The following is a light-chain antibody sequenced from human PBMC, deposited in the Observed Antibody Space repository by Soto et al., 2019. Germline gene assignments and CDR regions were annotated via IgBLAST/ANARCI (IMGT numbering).Light chain of an antibody. J-gene: IGKJ4*01. CDR1: QSVAGS. CDR2: GAS. Sequence: EFVLTQSPATLSLSPWERAILSCRASQSVAGSLAWYQQKPGQAPRLLIYGASRRATGIPDRFSGSGSGTDFTLTISSLQPEDFATYYCQQYDDWLRLTFGGGTKVDIK. V-gene: IGKV3-11*01. CDR3: QQYDDWLRLT.